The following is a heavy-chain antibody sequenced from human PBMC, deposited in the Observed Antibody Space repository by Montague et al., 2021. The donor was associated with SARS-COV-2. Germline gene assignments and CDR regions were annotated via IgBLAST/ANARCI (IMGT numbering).Heavy chain of an antibody. J-gene: IGHJ6*02. CDR3: ARERTVVIITGYYYYGVDV. D-gene: IGHD3-10*01. Sequence: SLRLSFSASGFTFSSYSMNWVRQAPGRGLEWVSSISSSSSYIYYADSVKGRFTISRDNTKNSLYLQMNGLRAEDTAVYFCARERTVVIITGYYYYGVDVWGQGTTVTVSS. V-gene: IGHV3-21*01. CDR2: ISSSSSYI. CDR1: GFTFSSYS.